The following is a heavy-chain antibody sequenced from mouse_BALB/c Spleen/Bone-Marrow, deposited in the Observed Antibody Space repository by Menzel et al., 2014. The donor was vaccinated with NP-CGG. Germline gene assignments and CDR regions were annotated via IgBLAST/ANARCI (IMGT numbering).Heavy chain of an antibody. J-gene: IGHJ2*01. V-gene: IGHV7-3*02. CDR3: ARDKGRVFFDY. CDR2: IRNKANGYTT. Sequence: DVMLVESGGGLVQPGGSLRLSCATSGFTFTDYYINWVRQPPGKALEWLGFIRNKANGYTTEYSASVKGRFTISRDNSQNILYLQMNTLRAEDSATHYCARDKGRVFFDYWGQGTTLTVSS. CDR1: GFTFTDYY.